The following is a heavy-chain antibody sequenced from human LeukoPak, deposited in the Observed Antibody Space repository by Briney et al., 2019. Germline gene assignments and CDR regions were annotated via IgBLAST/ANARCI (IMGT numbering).Heavy chain of an antibody. V-gene: IGHV1-69*05. CDR3: ARSPPTMAPFDY. Sequence: SVKVSCKASGGTFSSYAISWVRQAPGQGLEWMGGIIPIFGTANYAQKFQGRVTITTDESTSTAYMELSGLRSEDTAVYYCARSPPTMAPFDYWGQGTLVTVSS. D-gene: IGHD3-10*01. J-gene: IGHJ4*02. CDR2: IIPIFGTA. CDR1: GGTFSSYA.